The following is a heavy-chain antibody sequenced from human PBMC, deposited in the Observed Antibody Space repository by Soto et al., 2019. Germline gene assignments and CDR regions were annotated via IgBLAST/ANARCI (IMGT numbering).Heavy chain of an antibody. CDR3: ARVGQLDWFDP. CDR2: IIPILGIA. V-gene: IGHV1-69*02. J-gene: IGHJ5*02. CDR1: GGTFSSYT. D-gene: IGHD6-13*01. Sequence: QVQLVQSGAEVKKPGSSVKVSCKASGGTFSSYTISWVRQAPGQGLEWMGRIIPILGIANYAQKFQGRVTPTXXKSTSTAYMELSSLRSEDTAVYYCARVGQLDWFDPWGQGTLVTVSS.